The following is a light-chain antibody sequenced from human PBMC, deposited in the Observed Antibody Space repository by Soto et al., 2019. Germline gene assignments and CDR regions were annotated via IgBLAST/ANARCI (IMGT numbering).Light chain of an antibody. V-gene: IGLV2-14*01. CDR1: SSDIGAFNY. CDR2: GVT. Sequence: QSVLTQPASVSGSPRQSITISCTGSSSDIGAFNYVAWYQQHPGKAPKLIIHGVTNRPSGVSSRFSGSKSDYTASLTISGLQAEDEADYYCSSYTTAFFYVFGTGTKVTVL. J-gene: IGLJ1*01. CDR3: SSYTTAFFYV.